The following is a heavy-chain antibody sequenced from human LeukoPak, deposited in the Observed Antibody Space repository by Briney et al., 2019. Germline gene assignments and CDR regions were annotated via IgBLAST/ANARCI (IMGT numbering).Heavy chain of an antibody. CDR3: AGFHDVAY. Sequence: GGSLRLSCAASGFTFSSYSMNWVRQAPGKGLEWVSYITSSGTTIYYADSVKGRFTISRDNAKNSLYLQMNSLRAEDTAVYYCAGFHDVAYWGQGTLVTVSS. V-gene: IGHV3-48*01. CDR1: GFTFSSYS. D-gene: IGHD3-10*02. J-gene: IGHJ4*02. CDR2: ITSSGTTI.